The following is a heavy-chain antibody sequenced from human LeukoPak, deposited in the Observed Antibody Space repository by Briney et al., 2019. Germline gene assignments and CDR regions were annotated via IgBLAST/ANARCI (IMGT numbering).Heavy chain of an antibody. CDR2: IWYDGSNK. J-gene: IGHJ4*02. D-gene: IGHD3-22*01. Sequence: GGSLRLSCAASGFTFTNAWMNWVRQAPGEGLEWVAVIWYDGSNKYYADSVKGRFTISRDNSNNTLYLQMKSLRAEDTAVYYCTRDRYYYDSSGFGYWGQGTLVTVSS. V-gene: IGHV3-33*08. CDR3: TRDRYYYDSSGFGY. CDR1: GFTFTNAW.